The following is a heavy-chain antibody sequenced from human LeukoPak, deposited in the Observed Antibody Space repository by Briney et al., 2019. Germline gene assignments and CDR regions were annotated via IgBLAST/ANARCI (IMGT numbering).Heavy chain of an antibody. Sequence: PSETLSLTCTVSGGSISSYYWSWIRQPAGKGLEWIGRIYTSGSTNHNPSLKSRVTMSVDTSKNQFSLKLSSVTAADTAVYYCARYGYYDFWSGYLFDNWFDPWGQGTLVTVSS. J-gene: IGHJ5*02. CDR1: GGSISSYY. CDR3: ARYGYYDFWSGYLFDNWFDP. V-gene: IGHV4-4*07. CDR2: IYTSGST. D-gene: IGHD3-3*01.